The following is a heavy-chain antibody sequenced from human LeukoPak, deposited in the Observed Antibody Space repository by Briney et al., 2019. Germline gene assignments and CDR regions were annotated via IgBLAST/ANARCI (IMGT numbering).Heavy chain of an antibody. CDR3: ARDPSDYGGNTTDY. V-gene: IGHV1-69*13. CDR2: IIPIFGTA. J-gene: IGHJ4*02. Sequence: SVKVSCKASGNTFTSYYIHWVRQAPGQGLEWMGGIIPIFGTANYAQKFQGRVTITADESTSTAYMELSSLRSEDTAVYYCARDPSDYGGNTTDYWGQGTLVTVSS. CDR1: GNTFTSYY. D-gene: IGHD4-23*01.